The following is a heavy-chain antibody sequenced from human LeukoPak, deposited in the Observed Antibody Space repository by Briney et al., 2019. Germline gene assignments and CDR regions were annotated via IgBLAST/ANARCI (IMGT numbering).Heavy chain of an antibody. CDR2: IYSGGST. V-gene: IGHV3-53*01. D-gene: IGHD4-17*01. CDR1: GFPVISNY. CDR3: ATTRYDAFDI. Sequence: QPGGSLRLSCAASGFPVISNYMSWVRQAPGKGLEWVSLIYSGGSTYYADSVRGRFTISRDNSKNTLCLQMNSLRAEDTAVYYCATTRYDAFDIWGQGTMVTVSS. J-gene: IGHJ3*02.